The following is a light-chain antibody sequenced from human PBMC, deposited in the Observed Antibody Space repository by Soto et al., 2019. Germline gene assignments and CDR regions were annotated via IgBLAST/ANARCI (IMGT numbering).Light chain of an antibody. V-gene: IGKV3-20*01. CDR2: ATS. CDR3: QQYNDRPPIT. Sequence: EIVLTQSPGTLSLSPGERVTLSCRASQSINTRYSAWYQQKPGQPPRLLIYATSSRAPGIPDRFSGSGSGTDFTLTISRLEPEDFAVYYCQQYNDRPPITFGQGTRLEIK. CDR1: QSINTRY. J-gene: IGKJ5*01.